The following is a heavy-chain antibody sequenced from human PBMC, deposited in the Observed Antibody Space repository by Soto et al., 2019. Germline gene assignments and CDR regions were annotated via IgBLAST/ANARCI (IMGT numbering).Heavy chain of an antibody. CDR1: EFIFSSYS. V-gene: IGHV3-48*01. J-gene: IGHJ6*02. CDR2: ISSDSRTI. D-gene: IGHD4-4*01. CDR3: AKDLSWYCNYYRDYYDGKDF. Sequence: GRSLRLSCAASEFIFSSYSMNWVRQAPGKGLGWVSYISSDSRTIYYADSVKGRFTISRVNAKNTLYLQMNSLRAEDTAVYYCAKDLSWYCNYYRDYYDGKDFWGRGTTVIVSS.